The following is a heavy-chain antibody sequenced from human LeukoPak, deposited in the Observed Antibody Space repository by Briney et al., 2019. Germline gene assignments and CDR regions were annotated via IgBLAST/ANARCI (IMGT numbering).Heavy chain of an antibody. CDR3: ARGRAYDILTGYYIPSFAGNWFDP. Sequence: ASVKVSCKASGYTFTSYYMHWVRQAPGQGLEWMGIINPSGGSTSYAQKFQGRVTMTRDTSTSTVYMELGSLRSEDTPVYYCARGRAYDILTGYYIPSFAGNWFDPGGQGTLVTVSS. CDR2: INPSGGST. V-gene: IGHV1-46*01. J-gene: IGHJ5*02. D-gene: IGHD3-9*01. CDR1: GYTFTSYY.